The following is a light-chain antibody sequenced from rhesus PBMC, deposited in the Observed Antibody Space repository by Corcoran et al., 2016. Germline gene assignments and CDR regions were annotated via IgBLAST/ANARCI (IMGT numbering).Light chain of an antibody. J-gene: IGKJ3*01. CDR3: QQFDDTPFT. Sequence: DIQMTQSPSSLSASIGDRVTITCRASQDINNYLTWYQQKSGKAPKPLIYYTSTLVPGVSSRFSGSRSCTDYLHTISGLQPDDVAKYHCQQFDDTPFTFGPGTKVGLK. CDR1: QDINNY. V-gene: IGKV1-66*01. CDR2: YTS.